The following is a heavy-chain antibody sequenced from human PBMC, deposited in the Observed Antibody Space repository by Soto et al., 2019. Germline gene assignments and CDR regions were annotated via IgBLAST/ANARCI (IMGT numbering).Heavy chain of an antibody. CDR3: ARDGVGGTVFFGYLDY. Sequence: QVQLVESGGGVVQPGRSLRLSCAVSEIIFSGYGMHWVRQAPGRGLAWVAVIRFDGSNIHYADSVKGRFTISRDNAKNTLYLQMDSLRAEDTAVYYCARDGVGGTVFFGYLDYWGQGALVTVSS. D-gene: IGHD1-26*01. CDR2: IRFDGSNI. V-gene: IGHV3-33*01. J-gene: IGHJ4*02. CDR1: EIIFSGYG.